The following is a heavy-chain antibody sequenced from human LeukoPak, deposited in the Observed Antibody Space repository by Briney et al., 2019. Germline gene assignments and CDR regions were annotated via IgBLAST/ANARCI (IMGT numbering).Heavy chain of an antibody. Sequence: GGSLRLSCAASGFTFSSYSMNWVRQAPGKGLEWVSYISSSGSTIYYADSVKGRFTISRDNAKNSLYLQMNSLRAEDTAVYYCARDQVGDSYDFWSGYYTPNYFDYWGQGTLVTVSS. CDR1: GFTFSSYS. D-gene: IGHD3-3*01. CDR3: ARDQVGDSYDFWSGYYTPNYFDY. V-gene: IGHV3-48*01. CDR2: ISSSGSTI. J-gene: IGHJ4*02.